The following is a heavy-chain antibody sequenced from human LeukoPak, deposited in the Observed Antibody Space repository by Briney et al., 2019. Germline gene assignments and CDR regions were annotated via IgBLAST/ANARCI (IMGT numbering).Heavy chain of an antibody. Sequence: PGGSLRLSCAASGFSFSSYWMHWVRQCPGKGLVWVSQINTDGSSTNYADAVEGRFTISRDNAKNTLYLQMNSLRAEDTAVYYCVRDLESNYWGQGTLATVSS. CDR1: GFSFSSYW. CDR2: INTDGSST. CDR3: VRDLESNY. V-gene: IGHV3-74*01. J-gene: IGHJ4*02. D-gene: IGHD3-10*01.